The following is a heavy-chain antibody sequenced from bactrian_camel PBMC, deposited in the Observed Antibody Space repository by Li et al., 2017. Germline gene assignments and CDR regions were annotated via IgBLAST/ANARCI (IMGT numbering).Heavy chain of an antibody. Sequence: VQLVESGGGLVQPGGSLRLSCAASGFTFSTYAMSWVRQAPGKGLEWVTTINTVGDGTTRSADSVQGRFTISTDNTKNMLFLQMDSLKSEDTALYYCAKPASPNWVQYELAHWGQGTQVTVS. J-gene: IGHJ4*01. CDR3: AKPASPNWVQYELAH. V-gene: IGHV3S44*01. CDR2: INTVGDGTT. CDR1: GFTFSTYA. D-gene: IGHD3*01.